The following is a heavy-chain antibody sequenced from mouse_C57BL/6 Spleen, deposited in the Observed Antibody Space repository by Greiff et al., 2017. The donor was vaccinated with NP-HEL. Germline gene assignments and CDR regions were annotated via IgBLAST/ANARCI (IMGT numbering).Heavy chain of an antibody. V-gene: IGHV1-52*01. CDR2: IDPSDSET. CDR3: ARLGYYGSSLYWYFEV. D-gene: IGHD1-1*01. CDR1: GYTFTSYW. J-gene: IGHJ1*03. Sequence: QVQLQQPGAELVRPGSSVKLSCKASGYTFTSYWMHWVKQRPIQGLEWIGNIDPSDSETHYNQKFKDKATLTVDKSSSTAYMQLSSLTSEDSAVYYCARLGYYGSSLYWYFEVWGTGTTVTVSS.